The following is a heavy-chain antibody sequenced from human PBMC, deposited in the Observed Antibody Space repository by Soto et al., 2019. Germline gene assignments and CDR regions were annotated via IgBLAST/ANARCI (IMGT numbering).Heavy chain of an antibody. V-gene: IGHV1-46*01. D-gene: IGHD4-17*01. Sequence: GDSVKVSCNAYGYTRTTYYIHSVRQAPGQGFEWMGIINPSGGSTSYAQKFQDRVTMTRDTSTSTVYMELSSLRSEDTAVYYCRTGTTVTTGSIAVDGTGAGVFDIWGKGTMVTVSS. CDR3: RTGTTVTTGSIAVDGTGAGVFDI. CDR2: INPSGGST. J-gene: IGHJ3*02. CDR1: GYTRTTYY.